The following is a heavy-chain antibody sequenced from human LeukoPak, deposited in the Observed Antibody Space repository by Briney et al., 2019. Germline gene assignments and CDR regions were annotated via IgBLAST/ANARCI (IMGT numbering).Heavy chain of an antibody. Sequence: ASVKVSCKASGYTFTSYAMNWVRQAPGQGLEWMGWINTNTENPTYAQGFTGRFVFSLDTSVSTAYLQISSLKAEDTAVYYCARDVSRDGYSPFDYWGQGTLVTVSS. CDR2: INTNTENP. V-gene: IGHV7-4-1*02. D-gene: IGHD5-24*01. CDR3: ARDVSRDGYSPFDY. CDR1: GYTFTSYA. J-gene: IGHJ4*02.